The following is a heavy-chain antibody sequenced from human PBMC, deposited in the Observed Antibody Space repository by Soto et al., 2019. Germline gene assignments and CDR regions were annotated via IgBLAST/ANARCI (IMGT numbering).Heavy chain of an antibody. J-gene: IGHJ6*03. Sequence: GGSLRLSCAASGFTFSSYSMNWVRQAPGKGLEWVSSISSSSSYIYYADSVKGRFTISRDNAKNSLYLQMNSLRAEDTAVYYCARDGGVAGTKDGNREVYYYYYYYMDVWGKGTTVTVSS. CDR2: ISSSSSYI. V-gene: IGHV3-21*01. CDR3: ARDGGVAGTKDGNREVYYYYYYYMDV. CDR1: GFTFSSYS. D-gene: IGHD6-19*01.